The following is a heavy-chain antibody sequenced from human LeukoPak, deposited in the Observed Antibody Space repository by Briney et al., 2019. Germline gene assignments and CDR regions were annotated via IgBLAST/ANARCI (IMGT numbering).Heavy chain of an antibody. V-gene: IGHV4-4*07. CDR1: DDSIRNYY. CDR2: IYSSGST. J-gene: IGHJ6*03. D-gene: IGHD6-25*01. Sequence: PSETLSLTCSVSDDSIRNYYWSWIRQPAGKGLEWIGRIYSSGSTNYNPSLNSRVSISLDTSKNQFSLRLTSVTAADTAVYFCARDANGSDLHYYHMDVWGKGTTVTVSS. CDR3: ARDANGSDLHYYHMDV.